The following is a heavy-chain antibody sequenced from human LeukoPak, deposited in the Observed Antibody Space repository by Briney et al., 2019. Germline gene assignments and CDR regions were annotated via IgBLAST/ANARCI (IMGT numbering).Heavy chain of an antibody. CDR1: GYSFTSYW. V-gene: IGHV5-51*01. Sequence: GESLKISCKGSGYSFTSYWIGWVRQMPGKGLEWMGIIYPGYSDTRYSPSFQGQVTISADKSISTAYLQWSSLKASDTAMYYCARHKIVEEVTHYYYYYYMDVWGKGTTVTVSS. J-gene: IGHJ6*03. CDR3: ARHKIVEEVTHYYYYYYMDV. CDR2: IYPGYSDT. D-gene: IGHD3-16*02.